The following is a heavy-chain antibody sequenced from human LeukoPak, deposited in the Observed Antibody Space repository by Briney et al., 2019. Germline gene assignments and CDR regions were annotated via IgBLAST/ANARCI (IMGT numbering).Heavy chain of an antibody. D-gene: IGHD2-8*01. Sequence: PGGSLRLSCSAPGFTFSSYGMNWVRQAPGKGLEWVANINQGGSEKYYVDSVKGRFTISRDNAKNSLYLQMNSLRAEDTAVYYCARVQGHPPNGLDVWGQGTMVTVSS. CDR3: ARVQGHPPNGLDV. CDR1: GFTFSSYG. V-gene: IGHV3-7*01. CDR2: INQGGSEK. J-gene: IGHJ3*01.